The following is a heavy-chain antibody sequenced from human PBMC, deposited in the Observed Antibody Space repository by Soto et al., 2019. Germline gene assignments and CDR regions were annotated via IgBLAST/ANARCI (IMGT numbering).Heavy chain of an antibody. D-gene: IGHD5-12*01. CDR3: ERGGEWLRFGYGMDV. CDR2: IIPIFGTA. Sequence: SVKVSCKASGGTFSSYAISWVRQAPGQGLEWMGGIIPIFGTANYAQKFQGRVTITADKSTSTAYMELSSLRSEDTAVYYCERGGEWLRFGYGMDVWGQGTTVTVSS. V-gene: IGHV1-69*06. CDR1: GGTFSSYA. J-gene: IGHJ6*02.